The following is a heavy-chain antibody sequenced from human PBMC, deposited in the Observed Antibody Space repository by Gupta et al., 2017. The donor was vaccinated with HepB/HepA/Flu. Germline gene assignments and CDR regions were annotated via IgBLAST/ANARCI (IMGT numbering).Heavy chain of an antibody. CDR1: GFTIGGNA. D-gene: IGHD3-3*01. CDR2: IGSDMRQ. V-gene: IGHV3-23*01. J-gene: IGHJ6*03. CDR3: AKDLWFWSGMDV. Sequence: EVQLLESGGDLVQPGGSLRLSCAVSGFTIGGNAMRWVRQAPGKGLEWVSGIGSDMRQHYTDSVRGRFTISRDNSENRVYLQMNSLRVEDTAVYYCAKDLWFWSGMDVWGKGTTVTVSS.